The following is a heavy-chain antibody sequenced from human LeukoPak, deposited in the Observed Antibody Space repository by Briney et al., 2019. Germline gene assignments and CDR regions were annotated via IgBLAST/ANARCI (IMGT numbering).Heavy chain of an antibody. V-gene: IGHV3-23*01. Sequence: GGSLRLSCAASGFTFSSYAMSWVRQAPGKGLEWVSAISGSGGSTYYADSVKGRFTISRDNAKNSLFLQMNSLRAEDTAVYYCASDLIHYYASGAKTWGQGTLVTVSS. CDR1: GFTFSSYA. D-gene: IGHD3-10*01. CDR3: ASDLIHYYASGAKT. J-gene: IGHJ5*02. CDR2: ISGSGGST.